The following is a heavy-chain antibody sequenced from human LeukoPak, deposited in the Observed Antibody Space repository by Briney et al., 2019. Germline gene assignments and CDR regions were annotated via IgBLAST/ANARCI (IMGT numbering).Heavy chain of an antibody. D-gene: IGHD2/OR15-2a*01. CDR3: ASLQIGPYYYYGMDV. CDR2: INLLGSTT. J-gene: IGHJ6*02. Sequence: INLLGSTTSYAASVKGRFTISRDNAKNTLYLQMNSLRAEDTAVYYCASLQIGPYYYYGMDVWGQGTTVTVS. V-gene: IGHV3-74*01.